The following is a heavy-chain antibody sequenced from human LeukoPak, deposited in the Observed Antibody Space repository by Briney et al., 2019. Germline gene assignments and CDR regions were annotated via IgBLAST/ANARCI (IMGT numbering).Heavy chain of an antibody. J-gene: IGHJ6*03. CDR1: GGTFSSYA. Sequence: SVKVSCKASGGTFSSYAISWVRQAPGQGLEWMGGIIPIFGTANYAQKFQGRVTITADKSTSTAYMELSSLRSEDTAVYYCARDPYFGELSPYLYYYYMDVWGKGTTVTISS. CDR2: IIPIFGTA. D-gene: IGHD3-10*01. V-gene: IGHV1-69*06. CDR3: ARDPYFGELSPYLYYYYMDV.